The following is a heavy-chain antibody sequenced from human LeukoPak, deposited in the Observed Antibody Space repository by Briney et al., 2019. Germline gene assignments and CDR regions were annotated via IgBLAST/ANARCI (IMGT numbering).Heavy chain of an antibody. V-gene: IGHV3-48*02. CDR2: IGTSTSTI. D-gene: IGHD4-23*01. CDR3: ARHDYGGNSGDY. Sequence: GSLRLSCAASGFTFSSYSMNWVRQAPGKGLEWVSYIGTSTSTIYYADSVKGRFTISRDNAKNSLYLQMNSLRDEDTAVYYCARHDYGGNSGDYWGQGTLVTVSS. CDR1: GFTFSSYS. J-gene: IGHJ4*02.